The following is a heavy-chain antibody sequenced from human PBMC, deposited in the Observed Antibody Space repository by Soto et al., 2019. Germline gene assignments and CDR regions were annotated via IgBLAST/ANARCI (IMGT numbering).Heavy chain of an antibody. D-gene: IGHD6-19*01. V-gene: IGHV4-59*01. CDR1: GGSISSYY. CDR3: ARPNHSSGWYYFDY. Sequence: SETLSLTCTVSGGSISSYYWSWIRQPPGKGLEWIGYIYYSGSTNYNPSLTSRVTISVDTSKNQFSLKLSPVTAADTAVYYCARPNHSSGWYYFDYWGQGALVTVSS. CDR2: IYYSGST. J-gene: IGHJ4*02.